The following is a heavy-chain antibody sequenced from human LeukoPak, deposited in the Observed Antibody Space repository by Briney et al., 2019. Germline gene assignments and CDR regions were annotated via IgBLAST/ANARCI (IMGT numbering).Heavy chain of an antibody. D-gene: IGHD3-16*01. CDR2: IYYSGST. J-gene: IGHJ6*04. Sequence: SETLSLTCTGYGGSISSGDCYWSWIRHAPGKGLEWIGYIYYSGSTYYNPSLKSRVTISVDTSKNQFSLKLSSVTAADTAVYYCARALGGVWGKGATVSVSS. V-gene: IGHV4-30-4*08. CDR1: GGSISSGDCY. CDR3: ARALGGV.